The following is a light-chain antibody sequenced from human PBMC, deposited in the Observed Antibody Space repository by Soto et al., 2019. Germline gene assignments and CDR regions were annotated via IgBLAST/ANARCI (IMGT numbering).Light chain of an antibody. CDR3: SSYTSRSTFV. Sequence: QSVLTQPASVSGSPGQSITISCPGSSSVVGGYNYVSWYQQHPGKAPKLMIYDVSNRPSGVSNRFSGSKSGNTASLSISGLQAEDEAVFYCSSYTSRSTFVFRSGTKVTVL. CDR1: SSVVGGYNY. CDR2: DVS. V-gene: IGLV2-14*01. J-gene: IGLJ1*01.